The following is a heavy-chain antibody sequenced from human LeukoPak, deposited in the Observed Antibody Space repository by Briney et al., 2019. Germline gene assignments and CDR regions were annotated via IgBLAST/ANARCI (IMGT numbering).Heavy chain of an antibody. D-gene: IGHD3-10*01. CDR1: GGSISSYY. CDR2: ISYNGNP. J-gene: IGHJ4*02. Sequence: SSETLSLTCTVSGGSISSYYGSWIRRPPGKGLEWIGYISYNGNPYYNPSLKTQLSISVDTSQNQFCLNVSSVTAADTAVYYCARVDRNVVRGVQDWGQGTLVTVSS. CDR3: ARVDRNVVRGVQD. V-gene: IGHV4-59*08.